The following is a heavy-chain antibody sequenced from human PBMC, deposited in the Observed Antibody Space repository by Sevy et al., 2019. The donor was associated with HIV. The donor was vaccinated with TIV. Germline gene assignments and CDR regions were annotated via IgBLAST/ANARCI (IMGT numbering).Heavy chain of an antibody. CDR2: IKSKTAGGTT. CDR1: GFTFSNAW. V-gene: IGHV3-15*01. CDR3: TTAGRSVGWSDAFDI. J-gene: IGHJ3*02. D-gene: IGHD6-19*01. Sequence: GSLRLSFAASGFTFSNAWMSWVRQAPGKGLEWVGRIKSKTAGGTTDYAAPVKGRFTISRDDSKNTLYLQMKSRKTEDTAVYYCTTAGRSVGWSDAFDIWGQGTMVTVSS.